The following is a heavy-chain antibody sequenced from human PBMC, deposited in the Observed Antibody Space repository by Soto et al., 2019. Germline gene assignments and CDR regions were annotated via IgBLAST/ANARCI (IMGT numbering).Heavy chain of an antibody. D-gene: IGHD1-7*01. CDR1: GYTFPNNV. CDR2: IHTDKGNT. V-gene: IGHV1-3*04. Sequence: GASVKVSCKASGYTFPNNVIHWLRQAPGQTLEWMGWIHTDKGNTKHSQKFEARVTLTRDTAASTAYMELNSLRSDDTAVYYCARDPIWTYTWNYARLNYLDPWGQGTLVTVSS. J-gene: IGHJ5*02. CDR3: ARDPIWTYTWNYARLNYLDP.